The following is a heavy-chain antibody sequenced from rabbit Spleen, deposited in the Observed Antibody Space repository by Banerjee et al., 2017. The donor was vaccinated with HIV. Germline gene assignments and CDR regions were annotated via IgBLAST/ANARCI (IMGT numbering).Heavy chain of an antibody. CDR3: ARDTGSSFSSYGMDL. Sequence: QEQLKESGGGLVQPGGSLKLSCKASGIDFNSNYWICWVRQAPGKGPRWIACIYNGDGSTYYASWAKGRFTISKTSSTTVTLQMTSLTVADTATYFCARDTGSSFSSYGMDLCGPGTLVTVS. J-gene: IGHJ6*01. CDR2: IYNGDGST. V-gene: IGHV1S45*01. CDR1: GIDFNSNYW. D-gene: IGHD8-1*01.